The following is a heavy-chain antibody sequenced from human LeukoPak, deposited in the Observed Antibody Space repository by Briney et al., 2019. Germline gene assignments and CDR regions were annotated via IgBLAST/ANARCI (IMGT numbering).Heavy chain of an antibody. D-gene: IGHD3-22*01. CDR3: ARDYDSSGYGSFDY. J-gene: IGHJ4*02. Sequence: ASVKVSCKASGYTLTSYGISWVRQAPGQELEWMGWISAYNGNTNYAQKLQGRVTMTTDTSTSTAYMELRSLRSDDTAVYYCARDYDSSGYGSFDYWGQGTLVTVSS. CDR2: ISAYNGNT. V-gene: IGHV1-18*01. CDR1: GYTLTSYG.